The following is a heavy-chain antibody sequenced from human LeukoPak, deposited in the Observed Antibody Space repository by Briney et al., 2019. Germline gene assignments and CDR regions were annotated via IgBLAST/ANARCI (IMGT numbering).Heavy chain of an antibody. CDR3: ASIPTLGVAGAIVDC. CDR1: GFTFSSYW. CDR2: IKQDGSEK. Sequence: GGSLRLSCAASGFTFSSYWMSWVRQAPGKGLEWVANIKQDGSEKYYVDSVKGRFTISRDNAKNSLYLQMNSLRPEDTAIYYCASIPTLGVAGAIVDCWGQGTLVAVSS. V-gene: IGHV3-7*01. J-gene: IGHJ4*02. D-gene: IGHD6-25*01.